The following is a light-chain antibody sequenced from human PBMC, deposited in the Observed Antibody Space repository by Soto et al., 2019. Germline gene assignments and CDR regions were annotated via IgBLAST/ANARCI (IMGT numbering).Light chain of an antibody. V-gene: IGKV3-15*01. CDR1: QNVLSD. CDR2: GAT. Sequence: EILMTQSPATLSVSPGDTATLSCWASQNVLSDLAWYQQKHGQTPRLLVYGATTRATDVPAKFRGSGSGTEFSLTISSLQSEDFATDYCQQYGSGPWTFGQGSKVEIK. J-gene: IGKJ1*01. CDR3: QQYGSGPWT.